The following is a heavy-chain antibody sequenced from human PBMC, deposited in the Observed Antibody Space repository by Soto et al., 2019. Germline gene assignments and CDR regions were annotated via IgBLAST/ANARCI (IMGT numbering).Heavy chain of an antibody. V-gene: IGHV3-21*01. CDR2: ISSSSSYI. D-gene: IGHD3-22*01. Sequence: GGSLRLSCAASGFTFSTYRMNWVRQAPGKGLEWVSSISSSSSYIYYADSVKGRFTISRDNAKNSLYLQMNSLRTEDTAVYYCARYDSSGYYWPYYYYGMDVWGQGTTVTVSS. CDR3: ARYDSSGYYWPYYYYGMDV. J-gene: IGHJ6*02. CDR1: GFTFSTYR.